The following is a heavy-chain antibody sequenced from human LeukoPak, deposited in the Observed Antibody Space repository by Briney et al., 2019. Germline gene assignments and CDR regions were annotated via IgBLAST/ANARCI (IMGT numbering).Heavy chain of an antibody. Sequence: PGGSLRLSCAASGFTFSSYAMSWVRQAPGKGLEWVSAISGSGGSTYYADSVKGRFTISRDNAKNSLYLQMNSLRAEDTAVYYCARDFPYSESYYGAFDIWGQGTMVTVSS. J-gene: IGHJ3*02. CDR2: ISGSGGST. CDR1: GFTFSSYA. D-gene: IGHD1-26*01. V-gene: IGHV3-23*01. CDR3: ARDFPYSESYYGAFDI.